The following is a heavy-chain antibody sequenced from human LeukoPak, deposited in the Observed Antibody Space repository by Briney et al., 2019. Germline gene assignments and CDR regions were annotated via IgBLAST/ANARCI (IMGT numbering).Heavy chain of an antibody. J-gene: IGHJ4*02. V-gene: IGHV1-46*01. D-gene: IGHD3-16*02. Sequence: ASVKVSCKASGYTFTSYYMHWVRQSPGQGLEWMGIINPSGGSTSYAQKFQGRVTMTRDTSTSTVYMELSSLRSEDTAVYYCARDPSTFGGVIVFDYWGQGTLVTVSS. CDR2: INPSGGST. CDR1: GYTFTSYY. CDR3: ARDPSTFGGVIVFDY.